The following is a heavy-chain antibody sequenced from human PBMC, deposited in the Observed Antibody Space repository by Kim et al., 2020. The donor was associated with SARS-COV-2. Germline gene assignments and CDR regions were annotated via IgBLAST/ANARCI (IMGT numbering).Heavy chain of an antibody. J-gene: IGHJ5*02. CDR2: IYPGDSDT. CDR3: AIALPSFDP. CDR1: GYTFPSYW. V-gene: IGHV5-51*01. Sequence: GESLKISCRVFGYTFPSYWIGWVRQLPGKGLEWMGIIYPGDSDTKYSPSFEGQVTISADKSTHTAYLQWSSLKASDTAMYYCAIALPSFDPWGQGTLVTVSS.